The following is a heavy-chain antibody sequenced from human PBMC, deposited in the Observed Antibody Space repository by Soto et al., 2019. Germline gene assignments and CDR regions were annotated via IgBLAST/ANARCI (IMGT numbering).Heavy chain of an antibody. D-gene: IGHD3-22*01. CDR1: GGSISSYY. V-gene: IGHV4-59*01. J-gene: IGHJ3*02. CDR3: ARDYDSSDFYYDGAFDI. CDR2: IYFSGST. Sequence: QVQLQESGPGLVKPSETLSLTCTVSGGSISSYYWSWIRQPPGKGLEWIGYIYFSGSTNYNPSLKSRVTISADTSNNQFSLRLSSVTAADTAVYYCARDYDSSDFYYDGAFDIWGQGTMVTVSS.